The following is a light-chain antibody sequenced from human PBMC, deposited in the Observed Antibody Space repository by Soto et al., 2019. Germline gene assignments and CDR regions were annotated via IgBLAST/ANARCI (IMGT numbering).Light chain of an antibody. CDR3: QHYGSSSMFT. J-gene: IGKJ3*01. CDR1: QSVSSSY. Sequence: EIVLTQSPGTLSLSPGERATLSCRASQSVSSSYLAWYQQKPGQAPRLLIYGASSRATGIPDRFGGSGSGTDFTLTISRLEPEDLAVYYCQHYGSSSMFTFGPGTKVDIK. V-gene: IGKV3-20*01. CDR2: GAS.